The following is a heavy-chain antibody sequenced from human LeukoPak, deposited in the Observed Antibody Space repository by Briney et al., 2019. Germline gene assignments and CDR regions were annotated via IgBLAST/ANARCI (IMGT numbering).Heavy chain of an antibody. D-gene: IGHD6-13*01. CDR2: ISWNSGSI. CDR3: AKARAAAGTYYGMDV. Sequence: GRSLRLSCAASGFTFDDYAMHWVRQAPGKGLEWVSGISWNSGSIGYADSVKGRFTISRDNAKNSLYPQMNSLRAEDTALYYCAKARAAAGTYYGMDVWGQGTTVTVSS. CDR1: GFTFDDYA. J-gene: IGHJ6*02. V-gene: IGHV3-9*01.